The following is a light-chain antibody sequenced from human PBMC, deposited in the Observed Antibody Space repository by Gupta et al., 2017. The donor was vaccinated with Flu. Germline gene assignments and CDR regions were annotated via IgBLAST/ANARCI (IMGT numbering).Light chain of an antibody. CDR1: SSNIGAGYD. J-gene: IGLJ1*01. Sequence: QSVLTQPPSVSGAPGQRVTISCTGSSSNIGAGYDVHWYQQLPGTAPNLLIYGNSNRPSGVPDRFSGSKSGTSASLAITGLQAEDEADYYCQPYDSSLSGSYVFGTGTKVTVL. V-gene: IGLV1-40*01. CDR2: GNS. CDR3: QPYDSSLSGSYV.